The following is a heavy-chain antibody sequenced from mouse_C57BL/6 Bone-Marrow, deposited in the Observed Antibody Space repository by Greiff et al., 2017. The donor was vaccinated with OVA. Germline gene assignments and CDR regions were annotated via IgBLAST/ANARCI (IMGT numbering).Heavy chain of an antibody. J-gene: IGHJ2*01. CDR3: ARGPYYYGSSYGIDY. CDR1: GYTFTSYG. V-gene: IGHV1-81*01. CDR2: IYPRSGNT. Sequence: VQLQQSGAELARPGASVKLSCKASGYTFTSYGISWVKQRTGQGLEWIGEIYPRSGNTYYNEKFKGKATLTADKSSSTAYMELRSLTSEDSAVYFCARGPYYYGSSYGIDYWGQGTTLTVSS. D-gene: IGHD1-1*01.